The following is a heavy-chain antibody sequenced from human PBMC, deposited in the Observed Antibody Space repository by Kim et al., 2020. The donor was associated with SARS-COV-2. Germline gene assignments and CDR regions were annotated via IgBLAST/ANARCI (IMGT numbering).Heavy chain of an antibody. CDR2: ISWNSGSI. CDR3: AKDSDSGFLFYAFDI. V-gene: IGHV3-9*01. J-gene: IGHJ3*02. Sequence: GGSLRLSCAASGFTFDDYAMHWVRQAPGKGLEWVSGISWNSGSIGYADSVKGRFTISRDNAKNSLYLQMNSLRAEDTALYYCAKDSDSGFLFYAFDIWG. CDR1: GFTFDDYA.